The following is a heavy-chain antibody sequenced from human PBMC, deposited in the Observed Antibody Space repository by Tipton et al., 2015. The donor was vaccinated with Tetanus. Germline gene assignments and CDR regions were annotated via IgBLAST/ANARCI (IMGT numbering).Heavy chain of an antibody. J-gene: IGHJ5*02. V-gene: IGHV4-59*01. Sequence: TLSLTCTVSGDSISFYYWSWIRQPPGKGLEWIGYIYYSGNTKYNPSLKSRVTMSVDTSKNQFSLNLTSVTPADTAVYYCAGGLRRYQQNNWFDPWGQGTLVTVSS. CDR3: AGGLRRYQQNNWFDP. D-gene: IGHD2-2*01. CDR2: IYYSGNT. CDR1: GDSISFYY.